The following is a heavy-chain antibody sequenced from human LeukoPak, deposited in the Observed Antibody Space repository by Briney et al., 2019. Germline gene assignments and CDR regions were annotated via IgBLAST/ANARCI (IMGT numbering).Heavy chain of an antibody. CDR1: GGSLSGHY. D-gene: IGHD3-22*01. Sequence: ETLSLTPTVSGGSLSGHYWSWICQPPPRRLEGIGYVSYTGRAQYTPPLQSRVTISIDTSKSQFSLTVTSVTSADTAVYSCARLLDNDISGDPDTFDVWGQGRTVIVSS. V-gene: IGHV4-59*11. CDR2: VSYTGRA. CDR3: ARLLDNDISGDPDTFDV. J-gene: IGHJ3*01.